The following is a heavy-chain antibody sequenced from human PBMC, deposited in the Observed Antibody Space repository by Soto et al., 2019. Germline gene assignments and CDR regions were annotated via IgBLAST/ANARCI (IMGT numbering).Heavy chain of an antibody. CDR1: GYTFTSYA. CDR3: ARGHYDLWSGYGWGDI. Sequence: ASVKVSCKASGYTFTSYAMHWVRQAPGQRLEWMGWINAGNGNTKYSQKFQGRVTITRDTSASTAYMELSSLRSEDTAVYYCARGHYDLWSGYGWGDIWGQGTMVTV. J-gene: IGHJ3*02. V-gene: IGHV1-3*01. D-gene: IGHD3-3*01. CDR2: INAGNGNT.